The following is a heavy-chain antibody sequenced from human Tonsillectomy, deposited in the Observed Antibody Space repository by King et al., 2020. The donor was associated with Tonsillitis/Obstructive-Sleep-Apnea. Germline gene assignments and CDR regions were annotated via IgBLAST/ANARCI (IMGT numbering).Heavy chain of an antibody. V-gene: IGHV3-33*01. CDR2: IWFDGSNK. CDR1: GFTFRTYG. D-gene: IGHD3-10*01. CDR3: TRVRERGVDY. J-gene: IGHJ4*02. Sequence: VQLVESGGGVVQPGRSLRLSCAASGFTFRTYGMHWVRQPPGKGLEWVAVIWFDGSNKYYADSVKGRFTISRDNSKNMLYLQMNTVRAEDTAVYYCTRVRERGVDYWGQGTLVTVSS.